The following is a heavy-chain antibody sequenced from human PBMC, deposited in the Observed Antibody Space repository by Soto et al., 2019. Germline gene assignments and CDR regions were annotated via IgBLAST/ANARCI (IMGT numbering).Heavy chain of an antibody. D-gene: IGHD2-15*01. V-gene: IGHV4-30-4*01. CDR2: IYKSTTT. CDR1: GDSISTVDYF. J-gene: IGHJ5*01. CDR3: ARGRYCLTGRCFPNWFDS. Sequence: SETLSLTCSVSGDSISTVDYFWAWIRQPPGQALEYIGYIYKSTTTYYNPSFESRVAISLDTSKSQFSLNVTSVTAADTAVYFCARGRYCLTGRCFPNWFDSWGQGTLVTSPQ.